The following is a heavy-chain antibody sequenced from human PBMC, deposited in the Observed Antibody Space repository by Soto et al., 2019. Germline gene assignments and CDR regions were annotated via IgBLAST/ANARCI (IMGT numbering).Heavy chain of an antibody. CDR2: IYYSGST. V-gene: IGHV4-30-4*01. D-gene: IGHD2-15*01. CDR1: GGSISSGDYY. J-gene: IGHJ6*02. CDR3: ARALDIVVALDV. Sequence: ISLTCTVSGGSISSGDYYWSWIRQPPGKGLEWIGYIYYSGSTYYNPSLKSRVTISVDTSKNQFSLKLSSVTAADTAVYYCARALDIVVALDVWGQGTTVTVSS.